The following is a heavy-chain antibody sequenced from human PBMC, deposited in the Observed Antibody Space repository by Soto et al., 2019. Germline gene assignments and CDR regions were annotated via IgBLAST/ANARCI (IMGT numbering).Heavy chain of an antibody. D-gene: IGHD3-10*01. CDR2: IKSKSDGGTT. CDR1: GFTFSNAW. Sequence: GGSLRLSCAASGFTFSNAWMHWVRQAPGKGLEWVGRIKSKSDGGTTDYAAPVNGRFTISRDVSKDTLYLQMNSLQTEYTAVYYCTHAPGRRGYYGLDVWGQGTTVTVSS. CDR3: THAPGRRGYYGLDV. J-gene: IGHJ6*02. V-gene: IGHV3-15*07.